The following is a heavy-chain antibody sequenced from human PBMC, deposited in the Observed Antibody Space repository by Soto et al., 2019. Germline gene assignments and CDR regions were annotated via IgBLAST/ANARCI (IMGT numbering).Heavy chain of an antibody. D-gene: IGHD1-26*01. CDR3: ARERAGATAFDFDY. J-gene: IGHJ4*02. CDR1: GDTFTGYL. V-gene: IGHV1-2*04. CDR2: INSGTGAT. Sequence: ASVKVSCKASGDTFTGYLMHWVRQAPGQGLEWMGWINSGTGATNYAQKFQGWVTMTRDTSISTTYMELSRLSSEDTAVYYCARERAGATAFDFDYWGQGTLVTVSS.